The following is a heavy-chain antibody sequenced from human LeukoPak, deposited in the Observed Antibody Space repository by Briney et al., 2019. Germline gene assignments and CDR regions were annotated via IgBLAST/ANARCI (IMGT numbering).Heavy chain of an antibody. CDR1: GGSFSGYY. J-gene: IGHJ5*02. Sequence: PSETLSLTCAVYGGSFSGYYWSWIRQPPGKGLEWIGEINHCGSTNYNPSLKSRVTISVDTSKNQFSLKLSSVTAADTAVYYCARDHAPGNWFDPWGQGTLVTVSS. CDR2: INHCGST. V-gene: IGHV4-34*01. D-gene: IGHD3-10*01. CDR3: ARDHAPGNWFDP.